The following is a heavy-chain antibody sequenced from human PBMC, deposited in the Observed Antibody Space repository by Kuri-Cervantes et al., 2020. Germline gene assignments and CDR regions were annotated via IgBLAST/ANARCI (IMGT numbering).Heavy chain of an antibody. J-gene: IGHJ6*02. CDR1: GFTFSSYG. D-gene: IGHD4-17*01. Sequence: GESLKISCAASGFTFSSYGMHWVRQAPGKGLEWVAVISYDGSNKYYADSVKGRFTISRDNSKNTLYLQMNSLRAEDTAVYYCAKVIATVPTFSPMDVWGQGTTVTVSS. V-gene: IGHV3-30*18. CDR2: ISYDGSNK. CDR3: AKVIATVPTFSPMDV.